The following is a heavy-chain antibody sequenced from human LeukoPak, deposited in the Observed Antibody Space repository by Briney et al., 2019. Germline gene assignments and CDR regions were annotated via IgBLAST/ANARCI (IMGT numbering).Heavy chain of an antibody. V-gene: IGHV3-23*01. J-gene: IGHJ4*02. Sequence: PGGSLRLSCAGSGFMFEHYAMNWVRQAPGRGLEWVSVITGIGGGTYYAESVEGRFTVSRDNSKNTVYLQMNSLRADDTAVYYCAKDGGGTLPYYFDWWGQGTLVTVAS. CDR1: GFMFEHYA. D-gene: IGHD1-1*01. CDR2: ITGIGGGT. CDR3: AKDGGGTLPYYFDW.